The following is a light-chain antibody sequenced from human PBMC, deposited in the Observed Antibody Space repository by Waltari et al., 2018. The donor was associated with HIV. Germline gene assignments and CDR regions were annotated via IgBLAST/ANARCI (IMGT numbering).Light chain of an antibody. CDR1: QSVLYNSKNKNY. CDR2: WAS. J-gene: IGKJ3*01. V-gene: IGKV4-1*01. Sequence: DIVMTQSSDSLAVSLGERATINCKSSQSVLYNSKNKNYLVWYQQKPGQPPTVLIHWASTRKSGVPDRFSGSGSGTDFTLTISSLQAEDVAVYYCRKYYSNPFTFGPGTKVNVK. CDR3: RKYYSNPFT.